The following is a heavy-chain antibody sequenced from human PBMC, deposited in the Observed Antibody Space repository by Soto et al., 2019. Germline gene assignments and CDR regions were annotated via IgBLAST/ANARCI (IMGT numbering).Heavy chain of an antibody. Sequence: QVHLQESGPGLVKPSETLSLTCAVSVVSINIPYWWTWFRQPPGKGLEWIGDVYHVGGSNYNPYPKSRITISQDKSKNLISRALTPVITANTAIYYYAYRPYWYCLDIWSQGRMINVSS. CDR1: VVSINIPYW. V-gene: IGHV4-4*02. J-gene: IGHJ3*02. D-gene: IGHD2-8*02. CDR3: AYRPYWYCLDI. CDR2: VYHVGGS.